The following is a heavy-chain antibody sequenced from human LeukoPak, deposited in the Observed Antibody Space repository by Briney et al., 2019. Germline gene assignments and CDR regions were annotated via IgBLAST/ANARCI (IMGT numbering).Heavy chain of an antibody. Sequence: GGSLRLSCAASGFTFSSYAMSWVRQAPGKGLEWVSAISGSGGSTYYADSVKGRFTISRDNSKNTLYLQMNSLRAGDTAVYYCAKVLNYYGSGYFDYWGQGTLVTVSS. CDR2: ISGSGGST. CDR1: GFTFSSYA. D-gene: IGHD3-10*01. J-gene: IGHJ4*02. V-gene: IGHV3-23*01. CDR3: AKVLNYYGSGYFDY.